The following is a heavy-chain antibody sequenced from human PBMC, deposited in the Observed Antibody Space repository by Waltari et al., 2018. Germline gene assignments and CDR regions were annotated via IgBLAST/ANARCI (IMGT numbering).Heavy chain of an antibody. Sequence: QVQMQESGPGLVKPSETLSLTCDVSGYSISRGYFWGWIRQPPGKGLEWIGSIFHSGRTYYNPSLKSRVTLSVDTSKNQISLKLSSVTAADTAVYYCARSSGYYSFSYWGQGTLVTVSS. V-gene: IGHV4-38-2*01. D-gene: IGHD3-22*01. CDR1: GYSISRGYF. J-gene: IGHJ4*02. CDR3: ARSSGYYSFSY. CDR2: IFHSGRT.